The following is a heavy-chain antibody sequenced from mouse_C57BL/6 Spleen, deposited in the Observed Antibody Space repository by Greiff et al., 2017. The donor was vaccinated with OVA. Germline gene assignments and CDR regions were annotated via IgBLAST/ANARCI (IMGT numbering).Heavy chain of an antibody. Sequence: VKLVESGAELVRPGASVTLSCKASGYTFTDYEMHWVKQTPVHGLEWIGAIDPETGGTAYNQKFKGKAILTADKSSSTAYMELRSLTSEDSAVYYCTRGAPGSSYGFAYWGQGTLVTVSA. V-gene: IGHV1-15*01. J-gene: IGHJ3*01. CDR1: GYTFTDYE. CDR3: TRGAPGSSYGFAY. D-gene: IGHD1-1*01. CDR2: IDPETGGT.